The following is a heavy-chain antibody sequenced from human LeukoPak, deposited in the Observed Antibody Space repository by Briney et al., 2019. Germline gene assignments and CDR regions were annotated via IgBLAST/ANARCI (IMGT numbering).Heavy chain of an antibody. D-gene: IGHD2-2*02. CDR3: AKDYCSSTSCYISSGY. J-gene: IGHJ4*02. V-gene: IGHV3-30*18. CDR2: ISYDGSNK. CDR1: GFTFSSYG. Sequence: GGSLRLSCAASGFTFSSYGMHWVRQAPGKGLEWVAVISYDGSNKYYADSVKGRFTISRDNSKNMLYLQMNSLRAEDTAVYYCAKDYCSSTSCYISSGYWGQGTLVTVSS.